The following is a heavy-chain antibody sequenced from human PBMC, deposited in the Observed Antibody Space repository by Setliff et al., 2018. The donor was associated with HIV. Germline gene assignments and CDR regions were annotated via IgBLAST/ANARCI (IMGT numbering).Heavy chain of an antibody. V-gene: IGHV4-61*02. Sequence: SETPSLTCTVSGGSISSGSYYWSWIRQPAGKGLEWIGRIFSSGSTSYNPSLKSRVTMSVDTSKNRFSLRLSSVTAADTAVYYCARDPVITMMVGPRFYFDYWGQGILVTVSS. J-gene: IGHJ4*02. CDR3: ARDPVITMMVGPRFYFDY. CDR1: GGSISSGSYY. D-gene: IGHD3-22*01. CDR2: IFSSGST.